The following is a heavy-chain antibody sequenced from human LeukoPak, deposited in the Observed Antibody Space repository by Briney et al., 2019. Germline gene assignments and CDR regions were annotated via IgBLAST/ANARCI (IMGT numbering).Heavy chain of an antibody. CDR1: GFTFCGFW. J-gene: IGHJ4*02. CDR3: ARGSGPIVVVPAANDY. Sequence: GGSLRLSCAASGFTFCGFWMLCVPPAPGKGLVGGSRLYNGRRNPSYADSVKGRFTISGDNAKNTLYLQMNSLRAEDTAVYYCARGSGPIVVVPAANDYWGQGTLVTVSS. V-gene: IGHV3-74*01. D-gene: IGHD2-2*01. CDR2: LYNGRRNP.